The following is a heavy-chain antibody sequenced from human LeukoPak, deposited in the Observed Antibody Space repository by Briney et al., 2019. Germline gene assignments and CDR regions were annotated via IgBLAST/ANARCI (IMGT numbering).Heavy chain of an antibody. J-gene: IGHJ4*02. D-gene: IGHD5-18*01. CDR2: IIPILGIA. Sequence: ASVKVSCKASGYTFTSYGISWVRQAPGQGLEWMGRIIPILGIANHAQKFQGRVTITADKSTSTAYMELSSLRSEDTAVYYCAREIDTAMGFDYWGQGTLVTVSS. CDR1: GYTFTSYG. CDR3: AREIDTAMGFDY. V-gene: IGHV1-69*04.